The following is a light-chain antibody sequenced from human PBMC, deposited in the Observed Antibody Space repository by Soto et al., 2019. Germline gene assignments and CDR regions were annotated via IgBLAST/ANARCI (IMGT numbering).Light chain of an antibody. CDR2: DAT. J-gene: IGKJ1*01. CDR3: QQRSDWPT. V-gene: IGKV3-11*01. CDR1: QSVRSY. Sequence: DIVLTQSPATLSLSPGERATLSCRASQSVRSYLAWYQQKPGQAPRLLIFDATNRATGIPARFSGSGSGTDFTLTINSLQPEDFAVYYCQQRSDWPTFGQGTKVEIK.